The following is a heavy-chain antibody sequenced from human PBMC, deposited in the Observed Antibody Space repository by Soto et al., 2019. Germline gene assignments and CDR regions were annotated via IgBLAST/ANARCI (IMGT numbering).Heavy chain of an antibody. CDR2: IYYSGSA. V-gene: IGHV4-39*01. CDR3: ARLRYSYGPYYFDY. CDR1: GGSISSSSYY. J-gene: IGHJ4*02. D-gene: IGHD5-18*01. Sequence: SETLSLTCTVSGGSISSSSYYWGWIRQPPGKGLEWIGSIYYSGSAYYNPSLKSRVTISVDTSKNQFSLKLSSVTAADTAVYYCARLRYSYGPYYFDYWGQGTLVTVSS.